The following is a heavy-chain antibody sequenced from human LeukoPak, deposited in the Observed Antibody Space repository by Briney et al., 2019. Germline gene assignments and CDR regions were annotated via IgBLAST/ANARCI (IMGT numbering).Heavy chain of an antibody. D-gene: IGHD6-19*01. J-gene: IGHJ4*02. Sequence: GGSLRLSCAASGFTFSRNARSWVRQAPGKGLEGVSAISVSDGSTYYADSVKGRFTISRDNSKNTLYLQMNSLRADDTAVYYCAKHQYSTGWYLNYWGQGTLVTV. V-gene: IGHV3-23*01. CDR1: GFTFSRNA. CDR3: AKHQYSTGWYLNY. CDR2: ISVSDGST.